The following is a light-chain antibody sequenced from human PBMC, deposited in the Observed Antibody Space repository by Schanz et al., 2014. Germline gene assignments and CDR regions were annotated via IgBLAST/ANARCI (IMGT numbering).Light chain of an antibody. CDR1: QSVSNN. V-gene: IGKV3-15*01. J-gene: IGKJ2*01. CDR3: QQYNNWSYT. Sequence: EIVLTQSPGTLSLSPGERATLSCRASQSVSNNYLAWYQQKPGQAPRLLIYAASTRATGVPARSSGSGSGTELTLVISSAQSEDFAVYYCQQYNNWSYTFGQGTKLQSK. CDR2: AAS.